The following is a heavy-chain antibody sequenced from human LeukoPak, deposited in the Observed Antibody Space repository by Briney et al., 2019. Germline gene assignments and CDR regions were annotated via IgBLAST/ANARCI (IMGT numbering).Heavy chain of an antibody. CDR2: IKQDGSEK. D-gene: IGHD5-24*01. CDR3: ATKDGYNFDF. J-gene: IGHJ4*02. V-gene: IGHV3-7*01. Sequence: PGGSLRLSCVASGFTFSSYWMHWVRQAPGKGLEWVANIKQDGSEKYCVDSVKGRLTISRDNAKNSLFLEMNSLRAEDTAVYYCATKDGYNFDFWGQGTLVTVSS. CDR1: GFTFSSYW.